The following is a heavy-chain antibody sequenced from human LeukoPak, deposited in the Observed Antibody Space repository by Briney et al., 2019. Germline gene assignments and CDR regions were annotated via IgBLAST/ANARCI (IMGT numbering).Heavy chain of an antibody. Sequence: SVKVSCKASGGTFSSYAISWVRQAPGQGLEWMGGIIPIFGTANYAQKFQGRVTITADESTSTAYMELSSLRSEDTAVYYCARGAGYFDWSYYYYMDVWGKGTTVTVSS. CDR3: ARGAGYFDWSYYYYMDV. D-gene: IGHD3-9*01. V-gene: IGHV1-69*01. CDR1: GGTFSSYA. J-gene: IGHJ6*03. CDR2: IIPIFGTA.